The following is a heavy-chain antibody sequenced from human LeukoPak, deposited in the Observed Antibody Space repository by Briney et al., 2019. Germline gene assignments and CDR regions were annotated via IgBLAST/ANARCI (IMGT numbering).Heavy chain of an antibody. CDR1: GFTFSSYG. J-gene: IGHJ4*02. CDR3: ARVDGGYARL. V-gene: IGHV3-30*02. Sequence: QSGGSLRLSCAASGFTFSSYGMHWVRQAPGKGLEWVAFIRYDGSNKYYADSVKGRFTISRDNSKNTLYLQMNSLRAEDTAVYYCARVDGGYARLWGQGTLVTVSS. CDR2: IRYDGSNK. D-gene: IGHD6-25*01.